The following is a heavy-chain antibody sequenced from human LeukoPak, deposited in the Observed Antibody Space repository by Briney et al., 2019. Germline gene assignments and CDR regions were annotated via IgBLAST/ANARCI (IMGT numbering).Heavy chain of an antibody. J-gene: IGHJ3*02. CDR3: ASYPGTSAGWNAGAFDI. Sequence: GGSLSLSCAASGFTVSSNYMSWVRQAPGKGLEWVSVIYSGGSTYYADSVKGRFTISRDNSKNTLYLQMNSLRAEDTAVYYCASYPGTSAGWNAGAFDIWGQGTMVTVSS. CDR2: IYSGGST. V-gene: IGHV3-53*01. CDR1: GFTVSSNY. D-gene: IGHD1-1*01.